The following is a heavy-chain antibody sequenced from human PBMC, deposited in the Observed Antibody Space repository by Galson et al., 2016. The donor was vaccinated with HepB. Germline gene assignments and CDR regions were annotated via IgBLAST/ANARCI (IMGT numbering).Heavy chain of an antibody. CDR3: ARDAVPEPEISLIVVMRGMDV. V-gene: IGHV1-46*01. CDR2: INPSDGGT. J-gene: IGHJ6*02. D-gene: IGHD3-22*01. CDR1: GYTLTNYY. Sequence: SVKVSCKAAGYTLTNYYIHWVRQAPGQGLEWLGAINPSDGGTSNAQKFQGRVSMTRDTSTSTVYLEVSGLRSDDTAVYYCARDAVPEPEISLIVVMRGMDVWGQGTTVSVSS.